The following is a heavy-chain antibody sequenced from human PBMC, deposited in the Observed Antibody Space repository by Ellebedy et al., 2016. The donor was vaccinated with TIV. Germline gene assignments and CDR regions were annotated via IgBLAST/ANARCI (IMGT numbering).Heavy chain of an antibody. CDR1: GFTFSSYS. CDR3: AREDWVTAHYFDY. D-gene: IGHD2-21*02. CDR2: ISSSSSYT. V-gene: IGHV3-21*01. Sequence: GESLKISCAASGFTFSSYSMNWVRQAPGKGLERVSSISSSSSYTYHADSVKGRFTISRDNAKNALYLQMNSLRAEDTAVYYCAREDWVTAHYFDYWGQGTLVTVSS. J-gene: IGHJ4*02.